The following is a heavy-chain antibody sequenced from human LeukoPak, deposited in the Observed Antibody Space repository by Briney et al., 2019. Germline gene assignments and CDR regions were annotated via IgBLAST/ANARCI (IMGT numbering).Heavy chain of an antibody. V-gene: IGHV3-66*01. J-gene: IGHJ4*02. CDR3: AKDRYSSGRIFDY. Sequence: GGSLRLSCVASGFAVGNNYMAWVRQVPGKGLERVSFIYSGGSTYYADSVKGRFSISRDSSKNTMYLQMNSLRVEDTAVYYCAKDRYSSGRIFDYWGQGTLVTASS. CDR1: GFAVGNNY. D-gene: IGHD6-19*01. CDR2: IYSGGST.